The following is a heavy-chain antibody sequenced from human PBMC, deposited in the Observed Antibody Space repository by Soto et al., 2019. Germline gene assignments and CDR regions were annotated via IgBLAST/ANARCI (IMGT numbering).Heavy chain of an antibody. V-gene: IGHV3-21*01. CDR2: ISSSSRDI. CDR1: GFTFSGYA. Sequence: EVQLVESGGGLVKPGGSLRLSCAASGFTFSGYAMNWVRQAPGKGLEWVSCISSSSRDIYYADSVKGRFTISRDNAGKSLYLQMNSLRAEDTAVYYCARDDLKFDSWGQGALVTGSS. J-gene: IGHJ5*01. CDR3: ARDDLKFDS.